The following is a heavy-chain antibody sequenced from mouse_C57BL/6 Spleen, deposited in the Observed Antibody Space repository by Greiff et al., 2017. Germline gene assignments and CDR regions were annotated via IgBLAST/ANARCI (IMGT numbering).Heavy chain of an antibody. CDR3: ARTGDYDYGDYAMDY. CDR2: ISSGGSYT. V-gene: IGHV5-6*01. J-gene: IGHJ4*01. Sequence: EVQLQESGGDLVKPGGSLKLSCAASGFTFSSYGMSWVRQTPDKRLEWVATISSGGSYTYYPDSVEGRFTISRDNAKNTLYLQMSSLKSEDTAMYYCARTGDYDYGDYAMDYWGQGTSVTVSS. D-gene: IGHD2-4*01. CDR1: GFTFSSYG.